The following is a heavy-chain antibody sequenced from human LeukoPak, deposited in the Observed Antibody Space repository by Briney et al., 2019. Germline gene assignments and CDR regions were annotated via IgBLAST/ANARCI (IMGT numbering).Heavy chain of an antibody. CDR1: GFTFSSYS. CDR3: ARDLGYYDSSGPTYAFDI. CDR2: ISSSSGYI. Sequence: GGSLRLSCAASGFTFSSYSMNWVRQAPGKGLEWVSSISSSSGYIYYADSVKGRFTISRDNAKNSLYLQMNSLRAEDTAVYYCARDLGYYDSSGPTYAFDIWGQGTMVTVSS. V-gene: IGHV3-21*01. D-gene: IGHD3-22*01. J-gene: IGHJ3*02.